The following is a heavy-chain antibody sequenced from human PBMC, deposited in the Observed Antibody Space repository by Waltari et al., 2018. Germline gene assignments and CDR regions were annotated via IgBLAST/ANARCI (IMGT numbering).Heavy chain of an antibody. Sequence: EVQLVESGGDLIQPGGSLRLSCAASGLVVSRSFVAWVRQAPGKGLELFSILYGGGDTHFADSVKGRFTISKDDSRNTVYLQMNSLRAEDAALYYCASGTATVSFEFWGQGTQVTVSS. D-gene: IGHD1-1*01. CDR1: GLVVSRSF. CDR3: ASGTATVSFEF. V-gene: IGHV3-53*01. J-gene: IGHJ4*02. CDR2: LYGGGDT.